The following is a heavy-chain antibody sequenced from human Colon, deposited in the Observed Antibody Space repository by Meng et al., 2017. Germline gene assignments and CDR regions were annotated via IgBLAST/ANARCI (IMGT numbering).Heavy chain of an antibody. D-gene: IGHD1/OR15-1a*01. J-gene: IGHJ4*02. V-gene: IGHV1-2*06. CDR1: GYSFTAHY. Sequence: QVQLVQSGAEVKAPGASVKVSCQASGYSFTAHYINWVRQAPGQGLEWMGRIIPNSGVTIYAQKFQGRVTMTRDMSINAAFMELRGLRSDDTAVYYCARDGQKWNNDYWGQGTLVTVSS. CDR3: ARDGQKWNNDY. CDR2: IIPNSGVT.